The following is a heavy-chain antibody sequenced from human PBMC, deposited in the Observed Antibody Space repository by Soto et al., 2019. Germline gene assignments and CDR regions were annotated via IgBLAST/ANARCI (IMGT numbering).Heavy chain of an antibody. V-gene: IGHV3-23*01. CDR1: GFTFSTYA. CDR2: IRGSGDST. Sequence: PGGSLRLSCAASGFTFSTYAMSWVRQAPGKGPEWVSSIRGSGDSTSYGDSVKGRFTISRDNSRNTLYLQMNSLRAEDTAVYYCAKRTETYSISGGYGLDVWGQGTTVTVSS. CDR3: AKRTETYSISGGYGLDV. J-gene: IGHJ6*02. D-gene: IGHD6-6*01.